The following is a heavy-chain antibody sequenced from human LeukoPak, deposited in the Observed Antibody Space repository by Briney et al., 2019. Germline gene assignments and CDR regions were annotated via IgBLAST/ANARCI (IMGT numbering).Heavy chain of an antibody. Sequence: SVKVSCKASGGTFSSYAISWVRQAPGQGLEWMGRIIPILGIANYAQKFQGRVTITADKSTSTAYMELSSLRSEDTVVYYCASLIAVAGTSDYWGQGTLVTVSS. CDR2: IIPILGIA. V-gene: IGHV1-69*04. J-gene: IGHJ4*02. CDR1: GGTFSSYA. D-gene: IGHD6-19*01. CDR3: ASLIAVAGTSDY.